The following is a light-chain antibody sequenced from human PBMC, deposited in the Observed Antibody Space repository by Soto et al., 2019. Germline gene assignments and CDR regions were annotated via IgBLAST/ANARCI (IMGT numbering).Light chain of an antibody. CDR3: QQRSNWPPVT. J-gene: IGKJ4*01. Sequence: EIVLTQSPATLSLSPGERATLSCRASQSVGSYLAWYQQKPGQAPRLLIYDASNRATGIPARFSGSGSGTDFTLTISSLEPEDFEVYYCQQRSNWPPVTFGGGTKVEIK. CDR1: QSVGSY. V-gene: IGKV3-11*01. CDR2: DAS.